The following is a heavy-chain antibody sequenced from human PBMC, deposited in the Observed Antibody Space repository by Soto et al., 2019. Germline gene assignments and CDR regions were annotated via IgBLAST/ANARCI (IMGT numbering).Heavy chain of an antibody. Sequence: QVQLGQSGAEVKKPGASVKVSCKVSGHTLTELSMHWVRLAPGKGLEWMGGFDPEDGETISAQKFQGRVTMTEDTSTDSTYLELSSLRSEDTAVYYCAAGGTRWLHSPFDYWGQGTLVTISS. CDR2: FDPEDGET. J-gene: IGHJ4*02. D-gene: IGHD1-1*01. CDR3: AAGGTRWLHSPFDY. V-gene: IGHV1-24*01. CDR1: GHTLTELS.